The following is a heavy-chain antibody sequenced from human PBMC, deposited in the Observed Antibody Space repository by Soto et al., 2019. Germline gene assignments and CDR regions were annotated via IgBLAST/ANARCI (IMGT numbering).Heavy chain of an antibody. D-gene: IGHD1-7*01. CDR2: IYYSGST. J-gene: IGHJ6*02. CDR1: GGSISSYY. CDR3: ARGNWNLKLDYYYGMDV. V-gene: IGHV4-59*01. Sequence: PSETLSLTCTVSGGSISSYYWSWIRQPPGKGLEWIGYIYYSGSTNYNPSLKSRVTISVDTSKNQFSLKLSSVTAADTAVYYCARGNWNLKLDYYYGMDVWCQGTTGTVSS.